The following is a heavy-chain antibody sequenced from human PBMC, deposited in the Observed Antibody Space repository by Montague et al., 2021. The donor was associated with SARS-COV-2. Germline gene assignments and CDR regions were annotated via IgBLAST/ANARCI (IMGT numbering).Heavy chain of an antibody. J-gene: IGHJ4*02. CDR3: ARHGSSGYFDWLGD. CDR1: GGSISSGSYY. CDR2: IYYSGST. V-gene: IGHV4-39*01. Sequence: SETLSLTCTVSGGSISSGSYYWGWIRQPPGKGLEWIGSIYYSGSTYYNPSLESRVTISVDTSKNQFSLKLSSVTAADTAVYYCARHGSSGYFDWLGDWGQGTLVTVSS. D-gene: IGHD3-9*01.